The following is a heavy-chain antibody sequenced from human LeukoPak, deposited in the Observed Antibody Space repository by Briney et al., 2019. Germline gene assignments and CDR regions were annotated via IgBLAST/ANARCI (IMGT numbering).Heavy chain of an antibody. CDR3: AKWGDYDVLTGYYVPDY. J-gene: IGHJ4*02. Sequence: GGSLRLSCAASGFTFSNYAMSWVRQAPGKGLEWVSAILGSGGSTYYADSVKGRFTVSRDNSKSTLCLQMNSLRAEDTALYYCAKWGDYDVLTGYYVPDYWGQGTLVTVSS. D-gene: IGHD3-9*01. V-gene: IGHV3-23*01. CDR1: GFTFSNYA. CDR2: ILGSGGST.